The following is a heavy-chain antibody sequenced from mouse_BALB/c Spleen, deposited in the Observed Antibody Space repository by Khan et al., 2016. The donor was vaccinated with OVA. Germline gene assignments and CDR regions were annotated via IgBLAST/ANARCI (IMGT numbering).Heavy chain of an antibody. CDR2: IWSDGIT. J-gene: IGHJ4*01. Sequence: QVQLKESGPGLVAPSQSLSITCTVSGFSLTTYGVHWVRQPPGKGLEWLVVIWSDGITTYNSALKSRLSISKDNSKSQVFLKMNSFQTDDTALYYCARGGFYAMDYWGQGTSGTVSS. D-gene: IGHD1-1*02. CDR1: GFSLTTYG. V-gene: IGHV2-6*02. CDR3: ARGGFYAMDY.